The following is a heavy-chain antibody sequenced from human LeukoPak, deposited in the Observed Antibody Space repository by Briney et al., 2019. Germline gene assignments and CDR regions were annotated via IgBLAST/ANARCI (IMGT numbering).Heavy chain of an antibody. D-gene: IGHD6-13*01. CDR1: GFTFSSYG. CDR2: IRYDGSNK. V-gene: IGHV3-30*02. CDR3: ARGGGRYSSSWYEADY. J-gene: IGHJ4*02. Sequence: GGSLRLSCAASGFTFSSYGTHWVRQAPGKGLEWVAFIRYDGSNKYYADSVKGRFTISRDNSKNTLYLQMNSLRAEDTAVYYCARGGGRYSSSWYEADYWGQGTLVTVSS.